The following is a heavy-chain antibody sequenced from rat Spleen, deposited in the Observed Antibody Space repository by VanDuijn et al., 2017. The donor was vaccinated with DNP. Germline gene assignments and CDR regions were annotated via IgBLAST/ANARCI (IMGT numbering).Heavy chain of an antibody. CDR3: SSGGPDMIQGNWFDY. J-gene: IGHJ2*01. V-gene: IGHV5-35*01. D-gene: IGHD2-3*01. CDR2: INPDGSTT. CDR1: GFSFRGDW. Sequence: EVQLVESGGGLVQPGSPLKLSCAASGFSFRGDWLNWIRQAPGKGLEWVATINPDGSTTYYPDTVKGRFMISKDDARNTGYLQMNNLRSEDTAMYYCSSGGPDMIQGNWFDYWGQGVMVTVSS.